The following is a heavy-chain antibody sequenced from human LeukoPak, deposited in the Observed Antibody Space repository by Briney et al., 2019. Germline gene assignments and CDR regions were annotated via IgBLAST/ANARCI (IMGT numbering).Heavy chain of an antibody. V-gene: IGHV1-24*01. CDR1: GYTLTELS. J-gene: IGHJ4*02. CDR2: FDPEDGET. Sequence: ASVKVSCKVSGYTLTELSMHWVRQAPGKGLELMGGFDPEDGETIYAQKFQGRVTMTEDTSTDTAYMELSSLRSEDTAVYYCATDRYYYDSSGYYYGYWGQGTLVTVSS. D-gene: IGHD3-22*01. CDR3: ATDRYYYDSSGYYYGY.